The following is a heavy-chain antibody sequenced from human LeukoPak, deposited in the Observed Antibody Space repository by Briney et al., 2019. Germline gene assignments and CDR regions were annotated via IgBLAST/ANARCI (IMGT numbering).Heavy chain of an antibody. V-gene: IGHV3-11*05. D-gene: IGHD6-19*01. CDR3: VRDNGGSGWFY. Sequence: GGSLRLSCAASGFTFSDYYMSWIRQAPGKGREWVSYISSSSSYTNYADSVKGRFTISRDNAKNSLYLQMNSLRAEDTAVYYCVRDNGGSGWFYWGQGTLVAVSS. J-gene: IGHJ4*02. CDR1: GFTFSDYY. CDR2: ISSSSSYT.